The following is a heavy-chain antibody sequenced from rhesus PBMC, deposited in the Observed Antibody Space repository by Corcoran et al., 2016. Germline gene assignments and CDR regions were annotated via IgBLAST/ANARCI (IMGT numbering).Heavy chain of an antibody. CDR1: GYSISSGYY. D-gene: IGHD5-42*01. V-gene: IGHV4S14*01. Sequence: QVQLQESGPGLVKPSETLSLTCAVSGYSISSGYYWGWIRQPPGKGLEWIGRIYGRGGSNYLNPSPKGRVTLSVDTSKNQFSRKLSSVTAADTAVYYCARVGSSWSEWDTVGTEWYFDLWGPGTPITISS. CDR3: ARVGSSWSEWDTVGTEWYFDL. J-gene: IGHJ2*01. CDR2: IYGRGGSN.